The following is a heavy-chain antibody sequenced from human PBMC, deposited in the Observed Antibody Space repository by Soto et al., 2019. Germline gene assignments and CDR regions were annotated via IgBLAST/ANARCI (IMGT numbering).Heavy chain of an antibody. V-gene: IGHV3-23*01. CDR2: ISGTGGST. J-gene: IGHJ4*02. D-gene: IGHD2-21*01. CDR1: GFTFNNLA. CDR3: AKTSSASERDSPGW. Sequence: EVQLLESGGALVRPGGSLRLSCSASGFTFNNLAMNWVRQVPGNGLEWVAAISGTGGSTFYSDSLGGRFTISRDNSKNILFLQMKSLKAGDTAVYYCAKTSSASERDSPGWWGQGTLVTVSS.